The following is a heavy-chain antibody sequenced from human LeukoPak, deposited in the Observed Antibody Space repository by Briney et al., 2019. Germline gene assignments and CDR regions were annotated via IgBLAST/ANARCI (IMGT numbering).Heavy chain of an antibody. J-gene: IGHJ4*02. CDR3: ARAKPPPQTQRFLAAAGTPLGPYFDY. CDR2: IYHSGCT. CDR1: GFTFSNAW. Sequence: GSLRLSCAASGFTFSNAWMSWVRQPPGKGLEWIGEIYHSGCTNYNPSLKSRVTISVDKSKNQFSLKLSSVTAADTAVYYCARAKPPPQTQRFLAAAGTPLGPYFDYWGQGTLVTVSS. D-gene: IGHD6-13*01. V-gene: IGHV4-4*02.